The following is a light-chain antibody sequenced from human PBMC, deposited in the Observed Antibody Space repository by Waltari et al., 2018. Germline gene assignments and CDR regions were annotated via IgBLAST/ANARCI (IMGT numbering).Light chain of an antibody. Sequence: DIQMTQSPSTLSASVGDRVTITCRASQNINKWLAWYQQKPGQAPKLLIYKSSNLQTGVPSRFSGSGSGTDFTLTINSLQPDDFATYYCQQYGSSSHFGQGTRLEIK. J-gene: IGKJ5*01. CDR3: QQYGSSSH. CDR2: KSS. CDR1: QNINKW. V-gene: IGKV1-5*03.